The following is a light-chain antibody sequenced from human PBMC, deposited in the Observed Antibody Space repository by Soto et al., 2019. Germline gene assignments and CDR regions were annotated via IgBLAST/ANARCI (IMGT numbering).Light chain of an antibody. CDR3: LPDYNYHWT. Sequence: AIQMTQSPSSLSASVGDRVTITCRASQGIRNDLGWYQQKPGKAPKLLIYAASSLQSGVPSRFSPSGSGTDFTLTISSLQPEDFDTHYCLPDYNYHWTLGQGPKVEIK. J-gene: IGKJ1*01. V-gene: IGKV1-6*01. CDR2: AAS. CDR1: QGIRND.